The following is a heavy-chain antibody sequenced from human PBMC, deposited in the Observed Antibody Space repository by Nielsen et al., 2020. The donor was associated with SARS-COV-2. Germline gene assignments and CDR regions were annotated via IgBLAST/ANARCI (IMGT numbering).Heavy chain of an antibody. Sequence: ASVKVSCKVSAYTLTDLSMHWVRQTPGKGLEWMGGLDPEDGETIYAQNFQGRVTMTRDTSTSTAYMELRSLRSDDTAVYYCARDRRAEIDYWGQGTLVTVSS. V-gene: IGHV1-24*01. CDR3: ARDRRAEIDY. CDR2: LDPEDGET. CDR1: AYTLTDLS. J-gene: IGHJ4*02.